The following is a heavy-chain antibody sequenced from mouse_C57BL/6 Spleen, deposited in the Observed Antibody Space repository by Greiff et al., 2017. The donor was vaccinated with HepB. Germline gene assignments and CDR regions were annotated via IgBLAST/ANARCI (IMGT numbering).Heavy chain of an antibody. Sequence: QVQLKQPGAELVKPGASVKLSCKASGYTFTSYWMHWVKQRPGQGLEWIGMIHPNSGSTNYNEKFKSKATLTVDKSSSTAYMQLSSLTSEDSAVYYCARSSIYYDYDEGYAMDYWGQGTSVTVSS. CDR1: GYTFTSYW. D-gene: IGHD2-4*01. J-gene: IGHJ4*01. V-gene: IGHV1-64*01. CDR2: IHPNSGST. CDR3: ARSSIYYDYDEGYAMDY.